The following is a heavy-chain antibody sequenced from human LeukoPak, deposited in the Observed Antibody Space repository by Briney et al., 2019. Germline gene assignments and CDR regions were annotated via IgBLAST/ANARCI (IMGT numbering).Heavy chain of an antibody. Sequence: GGSLRLSCAASGFTFSSYGMHWVRQAPGKGLEWVAFIRYDGSNKYYADSVKGRFTISRDNSKNTLYLQMNSLRAEDTAVYYCAKDPSGPYCSGGSCYPGYYFDYWGQGTLVTVSS. CDR2: IRYDGSNK. V-gene: IGHV3-30*02. J-gene: IGHJ4*02. CDR3: AKDPSGPYCSGGSCYPGYYFDY. CDR1: GFTFSSYG. D-gene: IGHD2-15*01.